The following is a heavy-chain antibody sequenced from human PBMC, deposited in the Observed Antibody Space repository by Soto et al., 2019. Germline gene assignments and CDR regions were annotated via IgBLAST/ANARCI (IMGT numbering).Heavy chain of an antibody. J-gene: IGHJ5*01. D-gene: IGHD6-19*01. CDR2: IGGGGSDT. Sequence: DVQLLESGGGLVQPGGSLRLSCAASGFIFSDYAMTWVRQAPGKGLEWVSGIGGGGSDTYYVDSVKGRFTISRDNSKNTLYLLMNSLRAEDTALYYCAKDAVPFNGQWDWFDSWGQGTLVTVSS. CDR1: GFIFSDYA. CDR3: AKDAVPFNGQWDWFDS. V-gene: IGHV3-23*01.